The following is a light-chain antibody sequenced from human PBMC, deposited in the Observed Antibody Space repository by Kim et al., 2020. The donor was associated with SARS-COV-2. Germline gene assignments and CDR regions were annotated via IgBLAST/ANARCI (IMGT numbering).Light chain of an antibody. CDR1: SLRKYY. J-gene: IGLJ1*01. Sequence: SSGLTQDPAVSVALGQTVTITCQGDSLRKYYASWYQQRPGQAPVIVFYGENKRPSGIPDRFSGFTAGDTASLIITGAQAEDEADYYCNSRDSSGNRYVFG. CDR2: GEN. V-gene: IGLV3-19*01. CDR3: NSRDSSGNRYV.